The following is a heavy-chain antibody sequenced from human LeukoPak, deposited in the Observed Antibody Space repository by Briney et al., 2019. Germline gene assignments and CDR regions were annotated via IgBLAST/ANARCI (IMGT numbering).Heavy chain of an antibody. CDR3: AKTTGRPVFDF. Sequence: SETLSLTCSASGASPSSSYWSWIRQFPGGTLEWIGHIYNAKNTKYNPSLTSRVTISVDTSRNQFSLSLTSLTAADTAIYYCAKTTGRPVFDFWGPGALVTVSS. D-gene: IGHD1-14*01. V-gene: IGHV4-59*08. CDR1: GASPSSSY. J-gene: IGHJ4*02. CDR2: IYNAKNT.